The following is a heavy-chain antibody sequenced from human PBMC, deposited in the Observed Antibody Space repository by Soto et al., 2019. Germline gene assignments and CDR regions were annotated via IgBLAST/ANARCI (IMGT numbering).Heavy chain of an antibody. CDR3: AREEHYYDSSGYHYCFDY. V-gene: IGHV1-2*04. J-gene: IGHJ4*02. Sequence: VASVKVSCKASGYTFTGCYIHWVRQAPGQGLEWMGWINPNSGGTNYAQKFQGWVTMTRDTSISTAYMELSRLRSDDTAVYYCAREEHYYDSSGYHYCFDYWGQGTLVTVSS. CDR1: GYTFTGCY. D-gene: IGHD3-22*01. CDR2: INPNSGGT.